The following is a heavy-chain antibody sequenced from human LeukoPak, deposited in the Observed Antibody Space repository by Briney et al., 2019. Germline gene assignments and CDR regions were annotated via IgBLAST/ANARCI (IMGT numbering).Heavy chain of an antibody. CDR3: ARDQDNWNLNWFDP. Sequence: PGGSLRLPCAASGFTFSSYAMHWVRQAPGKGLEWVAVISYDGSNKYYADSVKGRFTISRDNSKNTLYLQMNSLRAEDTAVYYCARDQDNWNLNWFDPWGQGTLVTVSS. V-gene: IGHV3-30-3*01. D-gene: IGHD1-1*01. CDR1: GFTFSSYA. CDR2: ISYDGSNK. J-gene: IGHJ5*02.